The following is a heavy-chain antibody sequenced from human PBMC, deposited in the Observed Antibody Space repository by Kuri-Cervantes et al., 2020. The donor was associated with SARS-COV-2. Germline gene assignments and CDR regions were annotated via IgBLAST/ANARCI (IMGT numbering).Heavy chain of an antibody. J-gene: IGHJ5*02. CDR2: VKTNSGNT. D-gene: IGHD2-2*01. Sequence: ASVKVSCKAPETTFPNYDINWVRQATGQGLEWMGMVKTNSGNTLYAQIFQGRVTMTRDTSTSTVYMELSSLRSEDTAVYYCATSGSPVPDLNWFDPWGQGTLVTVSS. V-gene: IGHV1-8*01. CDR1: ETTFPNYD. CDR3: ATSGSPVPDLNWFDP.